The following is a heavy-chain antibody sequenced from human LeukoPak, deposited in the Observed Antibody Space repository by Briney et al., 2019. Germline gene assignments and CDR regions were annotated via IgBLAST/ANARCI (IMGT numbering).Heavy chain of an antibody. J-gene: IGHJ4*02. CDR3: AKDIRYCSSTSCSQPEYYFDY. D-gene: IGHD2-2*01. CDR2: IRYDGSNK. V-gene: IGHV3-30*02. Sequence: GGSLRLSCAASGFTFSSYGMHWVRQAPGKGLEWVAFIRYDGSNKYYADSVKGRFTISRDSSKNTLYLQMNSLRAEDTAVYYCAKDIRYCSSTSCSQPEYYFDYWGQGTLVTVSS. CDR1: GFTFSSYG.